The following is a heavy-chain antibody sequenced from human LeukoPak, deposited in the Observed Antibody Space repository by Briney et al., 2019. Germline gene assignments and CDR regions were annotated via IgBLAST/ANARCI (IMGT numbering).Heavy chain of an antibody. V-gene: IGHV4-59*08. CDR3: ARHFFPLYYFDY. CDR1: GGSIGSYY. J-gene: IGHJ4*02. Sequence: SETLSLTCTVSGGSIGSYYWSWIRQPPGKGLEWIGHIYYSGSTNYNPSLKSRVTISVDTSKNQFSLKLSSVTAADTAVYYCARHFFPLYYFDYWGQGTLVTVSS. CDR2: IYYSGST. D-gene: IGHD2/OR15-2a*01.